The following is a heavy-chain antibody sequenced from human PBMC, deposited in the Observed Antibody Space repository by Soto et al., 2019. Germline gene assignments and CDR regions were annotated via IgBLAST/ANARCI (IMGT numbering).Heavy chain of an antibody. J-gene: IGHJ5*02. D-gene: IGHD1-26*01. Sequence: EVQLLESGGGLVQPGGSLRLSCAASGFTFSSYAMSWVRQAPGKGLEWVSALSGSGGSTYYADSVKGRFTISRDNSKNTLYLQMNRLRAEDTAVYYCAKDRGSYFVFDYRPWGQGTLVTVSS. V-gene: IGHV3-23*01. CDR2: LSGSGGST. CDR3: AKDRGSYFVFDYRP. CDR1: GFTFSSYA.